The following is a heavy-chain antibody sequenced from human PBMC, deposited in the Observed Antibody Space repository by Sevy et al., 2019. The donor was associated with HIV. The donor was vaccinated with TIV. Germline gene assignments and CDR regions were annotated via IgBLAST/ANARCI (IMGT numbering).Heavy chain of an antibody. Sequence: GSLRLSCAASGFTFSNYGMHWVRQAPGKGLEWVAVIWYDGSNKHYADSVKGRFTISRDNSKNTLNLQMNSLRAEETAGYYWAKGACSGGSCYWGGDYYYYYMDVWGKGTTVTVSS. D-gene: IGHD2-15*01. J-gene: IGHJ6*03. CDR3: AKGACSGGSCYWGGDYYYYYMDV. CDR2: IWYDGSNK. V-gene: IGHV3-33*06. CDR1: GFTFSNYG.